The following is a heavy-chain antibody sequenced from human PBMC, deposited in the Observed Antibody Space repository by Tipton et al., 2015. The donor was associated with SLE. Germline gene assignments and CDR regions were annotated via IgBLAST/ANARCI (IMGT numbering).Heavy chain of an antibody. J-gene: IGHJ4*02. D-gene: IGHD6-6*01. CDR1: GYTFTDYY. Sequence: QSGPEVKKPGASVKVSCKASGYTFTDYYMHWVRQAHGQGLEWMGWISPNSGGTSYGQKFQGRVTMTRDTSISTAYMELSSLRSDDTAVYYCANLAALETGYLGERTLVTVSS. CDR2: ISPNSGGT. CDR3: ANLAALETGY. V-gene: IGHV1-2*02.